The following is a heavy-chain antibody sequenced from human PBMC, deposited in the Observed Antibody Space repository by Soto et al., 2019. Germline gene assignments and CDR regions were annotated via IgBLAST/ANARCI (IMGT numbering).Heavy chain of an antibody. D-gene: IGHD3-22*01. V-gene: IGHV4-31*03. J-gene: IGHJ2*01. CDR1: GGSISSGGYY. CDR3: ARDSFYSSGYYYKGRYFDL. CDR2: IYYSGST. Sequence: QVQLQEAGPGLVKPSQTLSLTCTVSGGSISSGGYYWSWIRQHPGKGLEWIGYIYYSGSTYYNPSLKSRVTISVDTSKNQFSLKLSSVTAADTAVYYCARDSFYSSGYYYKGRYFDLWGRGTLVTVSS.